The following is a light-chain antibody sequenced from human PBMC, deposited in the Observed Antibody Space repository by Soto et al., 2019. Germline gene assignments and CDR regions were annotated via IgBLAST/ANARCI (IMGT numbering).Light chain of an antibody. CDR1: QSVSNNY. J-gene: IGKJ1*01. V-gene: IGKV3D-20*02. Sequence: IVFTQSPGTLSLSPGERAPPSCRAGQSVSNNYLAWYQKIPGLAHRLISYDAYSRATGISDRFSGSGSGTDFTLTISRLEPEDLAVYYCQQRSYWHPWTFGQGTKVDIK. CDR2: DAY. CDR3: QQRSYWHPWT.